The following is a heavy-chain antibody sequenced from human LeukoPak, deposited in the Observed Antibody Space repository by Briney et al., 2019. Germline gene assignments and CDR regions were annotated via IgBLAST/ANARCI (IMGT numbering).Heavy chain of an antibody. CDR2: ISNNGGRT. CDR3: ARDEDTSALSEY. J-gene: IGHJ4*02. V-gene: IGHV3-23*01. D-gene: IGHD2/OR15-2a*01. CDR1: GFSFSSNT. Sequence: GGSLRLSCAGAGFSFSSNTMSWVRQAPGRGLEWVSAISNNGGRTDYADSVKGRFTISRDNSKSTLYLHMDSLRAEDTAVYYCARDEDTSALSEYWGQGTLVTVSS.